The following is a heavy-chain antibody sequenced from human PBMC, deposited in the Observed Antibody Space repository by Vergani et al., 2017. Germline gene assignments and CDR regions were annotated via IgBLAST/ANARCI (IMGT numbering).Heavy chain of an antibody. D-gene: IGHD3-3*02. Sequence: EVQLVESGGGLVQPGRSLRLSCAVSGFTFDDYAMHWVRQAPGKGLEWVSGISWNSDSGSIGYADSVKGRFTISRDNAKNSLYLQMNSLRTEDTALYYCAKDTDVSINYSLDSWGQGTLVTVSS. V-gene: IGHV3-9*01. CDR2: ISWNSDSGSI. CDR3: AKDTDVSINYSLDS. J-gene: IGHJ4*02. CDR1: GFTFDDYA.